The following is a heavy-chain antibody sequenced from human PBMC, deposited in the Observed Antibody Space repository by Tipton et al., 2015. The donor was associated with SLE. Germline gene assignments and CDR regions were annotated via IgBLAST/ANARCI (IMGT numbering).Heavy chain of an antibody. J-gene: IGHJ4*02. D-gene: IGHD6-6*01. Sequence: GSLRLSCTVSGGSISSSSYYWGWIRQPPGKGLEWIGSIYYSGSTYYNPSLKSRVTISVDTSKNQFSLKLSSVTAADTAVYYCARAGVSSSPRYFDYWGQGTLVTVSS. V-gene: IGHV4-39*07. CDR3: ARAGVSSSPRYFDY. CDR1: GGSISSSSYY. CDR2: IYYSGST.